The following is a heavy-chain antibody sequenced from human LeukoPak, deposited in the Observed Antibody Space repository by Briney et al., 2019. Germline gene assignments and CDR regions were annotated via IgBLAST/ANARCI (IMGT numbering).Heavy chain of an antibody. V-gene: IGHV3-7*01. Sequence: GGSLRLSCAASGFTSSSYAMSWVRQAPGKGLEWVASIKQDGSDKYYVDSVKGRCTISRDNAKKSLYLQMNSLRAEDTAVYYCAGFRWTTTSVDYWGQGTLVTVSS. CDR2: IKQDGSDK. D-gene: IGHD4-17*01. CDR1: GFTSSSYA. J-gene: IGHJ4*02. CDR3: AGFRWTTTSVDY.